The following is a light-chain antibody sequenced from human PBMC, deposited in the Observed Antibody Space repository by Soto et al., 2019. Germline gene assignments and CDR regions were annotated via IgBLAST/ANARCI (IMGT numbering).Light chain of an antibody. CDR3: QHYCMGLA. V-gene: IGKV1-5*01. Sequence: DIQMTQSPSTLSASVEDRVTITCRASQSIGRALAWYQQQPGKAPKLLIYDASTLESGVPSRFSGIGSGTEFALSISSQQPDDFATYFCQHYCMGLAFGQGTKV. CDR1: QSIGRA. CDR2: DAS. J-gene: IGKJ1*01.